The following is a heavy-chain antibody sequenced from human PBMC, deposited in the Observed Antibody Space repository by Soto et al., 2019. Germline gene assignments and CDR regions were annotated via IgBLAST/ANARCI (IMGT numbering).Heavy chain of an antibody. Sequence: GGSLRLSCVASGFTLSSYRMTWVRQGPGKGLEWVSSISSRSDYVHYTDSVKGRFTISRDNAKNLLYLQMNSLRAEDAAVYYCAREKEDEGSSSLRVYYGMDVWGQGTTVTVSS. CDR3: AREKEDEGSSSLRVYYGMDV. CDR1: GFTLSSYR. J-gene: IGHJ6*02. V-gene: IGHV3-21*01. CDR2: ISSRSDYV. D-gene: IGHD6-6*01.